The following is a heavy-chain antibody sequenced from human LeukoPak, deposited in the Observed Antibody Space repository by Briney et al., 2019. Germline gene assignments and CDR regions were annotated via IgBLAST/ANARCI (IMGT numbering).Heavy chain of an antibody. V-gene: IGHV4-34*01. J-gene: IGHJ4*02. CDR1: GGSFSGYY. Sequence: PSETLSLTCAVYGGSFSGYYWSWIRQPPGKGLEWIGEINHSGSTNYNPSLKSRVTISVDTSKNQFSLKLSSVSATDTAVYYCARDDNGSYYRHFDYWGQGTLVTVSS. CDR3: ARDDNGSYYRHFDY. D-gene: IGHD1-26*01. CDR2: INHSGST.